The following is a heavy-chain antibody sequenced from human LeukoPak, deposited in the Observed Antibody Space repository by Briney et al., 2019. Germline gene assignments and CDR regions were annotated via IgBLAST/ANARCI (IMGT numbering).Heavy chain of an antibody. D-gene: IGHD3-22*01. CDR1: GGSISSYY. CDR3: ARAIPPYYYDSSGGYFDY. Sequence: SSETLSLTCTVSGGSISSYYWSWIRQPPGKGLEWIGYIYYSGSTNYNPSLKSRVTISVDTSKNQFSLKLSSVTAADTAVYYCARAIPPYYYDSSGGYFDYWGQGTLVTVSS. CDR2: IYYSGST. V-gene: IGHV4-59*01. J-gene: IGHJ4*02.